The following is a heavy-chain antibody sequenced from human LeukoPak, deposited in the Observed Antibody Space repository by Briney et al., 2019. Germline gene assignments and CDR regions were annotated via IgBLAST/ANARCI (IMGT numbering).Heavy chain of an antibody. CDR2: ISYDGSNK. Sequence: GGSLRLSCAASGFTFSSYGMHWVRQAPGKGLEWVAVISYDGSNKYYADSVKGRFTISRDNSKNTLYLQMNSLRAEDTAVYYCAKDRSSSGWYLFDPWGQGTMVTVSS. J-gene: IGHJ5*02. CDR3: AKDRSSSGWYLFDP. D-gene: IGHD6-19*01. CDR1: GFTFSSYG. V-gene: IGHV3-30*18.